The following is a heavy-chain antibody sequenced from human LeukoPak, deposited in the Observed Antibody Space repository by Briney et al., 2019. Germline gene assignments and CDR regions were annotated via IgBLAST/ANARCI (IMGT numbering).Heavy chain of an antibody. CDR2: ISAYNGNS. V-gene: IGHV1-18*01. CDR3: ARASPKALWSGYPFQH. D-gene: IGHD3-3*01. Sequence: ASVKVSCKASGYTFTNYGISWVRQAPGQGLERMGWISAYNGNSIYAQKLQGRITVTTDTSTSTAYMELSSLRSEDTAVYYCARASPKALWSGYPFQHWGQGTLVTVSS. J-gene: IGHJ1*01. CDR1: GYTFTNYG.